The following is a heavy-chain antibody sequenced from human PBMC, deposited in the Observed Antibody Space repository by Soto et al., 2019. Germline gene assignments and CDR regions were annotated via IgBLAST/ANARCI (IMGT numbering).Heavy chain of an antibody. D-gene: IGHD6-13*01. CDR1: GFSFSDYA. J-gene: IGHJ4*02. Sequence: PGGSLRLSCAASGFSFSDYAMSWVRQAPGKGLEWVSVISESGGSTHYADSVRGRFTVSRDNSKNSLSLRMSSLRDEDTAVYFCAKRSPYSSGWYSPIFDYWGQGALATVSS. CDR2: ISESGGST. V-gene: IGHV3-23*01. CDR3: AKRSPYSSGWYSPIFDY.